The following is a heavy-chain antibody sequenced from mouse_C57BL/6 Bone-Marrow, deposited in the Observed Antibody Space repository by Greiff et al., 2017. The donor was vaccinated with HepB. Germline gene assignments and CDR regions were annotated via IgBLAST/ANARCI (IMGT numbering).Heavy chain of an antibody. CDR2: IYPRSGNT. CDR1: GYTFTSYG. D-gene: IGHD2-14*01. CDR3: AKLVRDYYYVMDY. Sequence: VQVVESGAELARPGASVKLSCKASGYTFTSYGISWVKQRTGQGLEWIGEIYPRSGNTYYNEKFKGKATLTADKSSSTAYMVIRSLTSEDSAVYFCAKLVRDYYYVMDYWGQGTSVTVSS. J-gene: IGHJ4*01. V-gene: IGHV1-81*01.